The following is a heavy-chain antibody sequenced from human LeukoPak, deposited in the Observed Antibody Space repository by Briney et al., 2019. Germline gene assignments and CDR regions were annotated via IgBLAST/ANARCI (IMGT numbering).Heavy chain of an antibody. D-gene: IGHD4-17*01. CDR2: INPNTGGT. Sequence: SVKVSCKASGYTFTDYFMHWVRQAPGQGLEWMGWINPNTGGTNYAQKFQGRVTMTRDTSISTAYMELSRLRSDDTAVYYCARGLSRTVTDDWGQGTLVTVSS. CDR3: ARGLSRTVTDD. CDR1: GYTFTDYF. V-gene: IGHV1-2*02. J-gene: IGHJ4*02.